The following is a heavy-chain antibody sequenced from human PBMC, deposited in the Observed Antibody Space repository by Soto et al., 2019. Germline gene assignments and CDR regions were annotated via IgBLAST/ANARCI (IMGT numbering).Heavy chain of an antibody. CDR3: ARQQWLVRKFYFDY. CDR1: GGSISSSY. CDR2: FHDSGNT. D-gene: IGHD6-19*01. J-gene: IGHJ4*02. V-gene: IGHV4-59*01. Sequence: SETLSLTCTVFGGSISSSYWSWIRQPPGKGLEWIGYFHDSGNTNYNPSLKSRVIISVDTSTSQFSLKLASVTAADTAVYYCARQQWLVRKFYFDYWGQGALVTVSS.